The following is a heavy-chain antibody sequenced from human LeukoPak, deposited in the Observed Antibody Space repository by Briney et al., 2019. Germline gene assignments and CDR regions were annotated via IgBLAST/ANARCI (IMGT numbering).Heavy chain of an antibody. D-gene: IGHD2/OR15-2a*01. CDR3: VSRGHPSVFYYFDF. CDR2: ISGDGRTT. V-gene: IGHV3-23*01. CDR1: GFTFSTHA. J-gene: IGHJ4*02. Sequence: TGGSLRLSCTASGFTFSTHAMTWIRQAPGKGPEWASSISGDGRTTYYSDSVRGRFIISRDNSRNTLYLQMNSLRADDTAVYYCVSRGHPSVFYYFDFWGQGTLVTVSS.